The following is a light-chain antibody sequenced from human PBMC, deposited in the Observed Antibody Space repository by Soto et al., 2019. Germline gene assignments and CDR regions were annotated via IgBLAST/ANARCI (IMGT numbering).Light chain of an antibody. CDR3: QQYGGSDPWT. Sequence: EIVLTQPPGPLSVSPGDRVTLSCRASQTVNNNYLAWYQQKPGQAPRLLIYGASTPATGTPARFSGSGSGTHFTLTVSRLEPEDFAVYYCQQYGGSDPWTFGPGT. CDR2: GAS. V-gene: IGKV3-20*01. J-gene: IGKJ1*01. CDR1: QTVNNNY.